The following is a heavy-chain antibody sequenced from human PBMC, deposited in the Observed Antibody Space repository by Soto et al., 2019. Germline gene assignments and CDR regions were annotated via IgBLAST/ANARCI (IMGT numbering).Heavy chain of an antibody. CDR2: ISGSGGST. D-gene: IGHD6-19*01. CDR3: AKMYSSGWYSMPESDY. J-gene: IGHJ4*02. Sequence: GGSLRLSCAASGFTFSSYAMSWVRQATGKGLEWVSAISGSGGSTYYADSVKGRFTISRDNSKNTLYLQMNSLRAEDTAVYYCAKMYSSGWYSMPESDYWGQGTLVTVSS. V-gene: IGHV3-23*01. CDR1: GFTFSSYA.